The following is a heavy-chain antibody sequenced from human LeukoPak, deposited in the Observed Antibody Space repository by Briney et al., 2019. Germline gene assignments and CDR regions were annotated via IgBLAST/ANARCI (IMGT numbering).Heavy chain of an antibody. Sequence: GGSLTLSCAVSGFTSRKNWMTWVRKVAGKRLELVANIKQDGSEKNYVDSVKGRFTISRDNTENSLFLQMNSLRAEDTAVYYCARDRYYDSSGPRFDLWGRGTLVTVSS. CDR3: ARDRYYDSSGPRFDL. J-gene: IGHJ2*01. CDR1: GFTSRKNW. D-gene: IGHD3-22*01. V-gene: IGHV3-7*01. CDR2: IKQDGSEK.